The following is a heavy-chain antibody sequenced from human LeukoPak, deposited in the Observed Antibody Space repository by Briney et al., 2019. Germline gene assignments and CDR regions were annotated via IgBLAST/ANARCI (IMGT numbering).Heavy chain of an antibody. CDR3: ARVGSGYDFFDY. CDR2: VHHSFSS. CDR1: GASMNDYY. V-gene: IGHV4-59*12. D-gene: IGHD3/OR15-3a*01. Sequence: NTSETLSLTCAVSGASMNDYYWSWIRQTPGKGLEWIGHVHHSFSSNFSPSLKSRVTMSMDTSKSQFSLRVTSVPAADTAVYYCARVGSGYDFFDYWGQGTLVTVSS. J-gene: IGHJ4*02.